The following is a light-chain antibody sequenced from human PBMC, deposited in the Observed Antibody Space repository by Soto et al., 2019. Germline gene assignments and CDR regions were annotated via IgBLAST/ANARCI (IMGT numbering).Light chain of an antibody. CDR1: SSDV. CDR3: SSYTTSSTLEV. J-gene: IGLJ2*01. Sequence: QSALTQPASVSGSPGQSITISCTGTSSDVSWYQQHPGKAPKVIIYEVSNRPSGVSNRFSGSKSGNTASLTISGLLAEDEADYYCSSYTTSSTLEVFGGGTKVTVL. V-gene: IGLV2-14*01. CDR2: EVS.